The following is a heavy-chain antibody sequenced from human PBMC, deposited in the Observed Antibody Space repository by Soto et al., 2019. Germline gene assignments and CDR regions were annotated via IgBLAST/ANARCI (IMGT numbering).Heavy chain of an antibody. Sequence: QVQLVESGGGVVQPGRSLRLSCAASGFTFSDYTMHWCRQAPGQELEWVALMSSDGGNTHYTDSVKGRFTISRDNSKNTLYLQRDSLIPEDTTVYYCARDDGDGYCYCDLGGQGTLVTVSS. CDR1: GFTFSDYT. CDR2: MSSDGGNT. V-gene: IGHV3-30-3*01. D-gene: IGHD5-12*01. CDR3: ARDDGDGYCYCDL. J-gene: IGHJ4*02.